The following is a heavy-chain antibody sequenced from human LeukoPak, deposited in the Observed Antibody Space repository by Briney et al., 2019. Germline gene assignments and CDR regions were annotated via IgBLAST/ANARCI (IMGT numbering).Heavy chain of an antibody. CDR1: GGSFSGYY. CDR3: ASSDTNSGYDYRRNWYFDL. CDR2: INHSGST. Sequence: SETLSLTCAVYGGSFSGYYWSWIRQPPGKGLEWIGEINHSGSTNYNPSLKSRVTISVDTSKNQFSLKLSSVTAADTAVYYCASSDTNSGYDYRRNWYFDLWGRGTLVTVSP. V-gene: IGHV4-34*01. J-gene: IGHJ2*01. D-gene: IGHD5-12*01.